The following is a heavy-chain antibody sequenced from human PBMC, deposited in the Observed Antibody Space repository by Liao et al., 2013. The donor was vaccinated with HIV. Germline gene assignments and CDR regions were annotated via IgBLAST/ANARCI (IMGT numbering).Heavy chain of an antibody. Sequence: QVQLQESGPGLVKPSETLSLTCTVSSGSISSYYWSWIRQPAGKGLEWIGRIYTSGSANYNPSLKSRVTISVDTSKNQFFLKLSSVTAADTAVYYCARGWYYDFWSGYYSPAGIGPYFDYWGQGTLVTVSS. D-gene: IGHD3-3*01. CDR3: ARGWYYDFWSGYYSPAGIGPYFDY. CDR2: IYTSGSA. V-gene: IGHV4-4*07. CDR1: SGSISSYY. J-gene: IGHJ4*02.